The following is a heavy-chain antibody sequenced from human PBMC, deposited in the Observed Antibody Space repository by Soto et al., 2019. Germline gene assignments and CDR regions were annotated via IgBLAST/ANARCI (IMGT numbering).Heavy chain of an antibody. CDR3: ARVRSSWYLVDP. D-gene: IGHD6-13*01. CDR1: GYTFTSYD. V-gene: IGHV1-18*01. Sequence: ASVKVSCKASGYTFTSYDINWVRQATGQGLEWMGWISAYNGNTNYAQKLQGRVTMTTDTSTSTAYMELRSLRSDDTAVYYCARVRSSWYLVDPWGQGTLVTVSS. CDR2: ISAYNGNT. J-gene: IGHJ5*02.